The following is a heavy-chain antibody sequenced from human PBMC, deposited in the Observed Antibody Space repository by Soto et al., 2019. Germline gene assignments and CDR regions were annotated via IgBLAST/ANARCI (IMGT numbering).Heavy chain of an antibody. CDR3: AKMSSENYYDPVFS. CDR2: ISGSGDTI. Sequence: QVQLVESGGGLVQTSGSMSIACVASGFTFSDYYMCWVLQALGKELEWVSYISGSGDTIYYAGSVKGRVTISRDNAKNSVYLQMNSLRAEYSALYFCAKMSSENYYDPVFSWGQGTLVTVSS. V-gene: IGHV3-11*01. D-gene: IGHD3-22*01. J-gene: IGHJ4*02. CDR1: GFTFSDYY.